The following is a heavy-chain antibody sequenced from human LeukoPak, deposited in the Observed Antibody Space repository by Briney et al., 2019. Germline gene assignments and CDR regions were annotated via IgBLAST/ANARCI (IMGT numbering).Heavy chain of an antibody. CDR1: GFTFSDYY. V-gene: IGHV3-11*06. CDR3: ARSKFGDAFDI. CDR2: ISSSSYT. D-gene: IGHD3-16*01. J-gene: IGHJ3*02. Sequence: GGSLRLSCAASGFTFSDYYMSWIRQAPGKGLEWVSYISSSSYTNYADSVKGRFTISRDNAKNSLYLQMNSLRAEDTAVYYCARSKFGDAFDIWGQGTMVTVSS.